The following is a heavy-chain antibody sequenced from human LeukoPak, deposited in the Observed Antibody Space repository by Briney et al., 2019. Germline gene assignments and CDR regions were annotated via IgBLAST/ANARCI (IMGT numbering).Heavy chain of an antibody. D-gene: IGHD6-25*01. V-gene: IGHV3-23*01. CDR1: GITFSSSA. Sequence: GGSLRLSCAASGITFSSSATTWVRQAPGKGLEWVSSLSDGGGNTYYADSVKGRFTIARDNSQNTLFLDMNSLRVEDTAVYYCVRERDRGIEAADDFDYWGQGTLVTVSS. CDR2: LSDGGGNT. CDR3: VRERDRGIEAADDFDY. J-gene: IGHJ4*02.